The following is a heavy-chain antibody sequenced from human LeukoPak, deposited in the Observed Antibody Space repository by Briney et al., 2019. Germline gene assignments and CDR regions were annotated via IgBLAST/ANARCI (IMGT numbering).Heavy chain of an antibody. D-gene: IGHD7-27*01. V-gene: IGHV3-49*04. Sequence: GGSLRLSCAASGFTFDTYTMNWVRQAPGKGLEWVGFIRSKAYGGTTEYAASVKGRFTISRDDSKSIAYLQMNSLKTEDTAVYYCTRVGTGDSDYDGMDVWGQGTTVTVSS. J-gene: IGHJ6*02. CDR3: TRVGTGDSDYDGMDV. CDR2: IRSKAYGGTT. CDR1: GFTFDTYT.